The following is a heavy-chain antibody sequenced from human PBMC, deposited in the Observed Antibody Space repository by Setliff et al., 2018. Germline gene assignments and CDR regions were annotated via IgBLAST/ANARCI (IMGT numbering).Heavy chain of an antibody. Sequence: GSLRLSCAALGFTFSNAWMSWVRQPPGKGLEWIGEINHSGSTNYNPSLKSRVTISVDTSKNQFSLKLSSVTAADTALYYCTVFNTGSSKDHYWGQGTPVTVSS. V-gene: IGHV4-34*08. CDR1: GFTFSNAW. D-gene: IGHD2-8*02. CDR3: TVFNTGSSKDHY. J-gene: IGHJ4*02. CDR2: INHSGST.